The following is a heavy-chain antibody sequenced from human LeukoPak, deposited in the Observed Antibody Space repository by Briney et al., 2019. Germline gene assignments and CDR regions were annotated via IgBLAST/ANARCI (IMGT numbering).Heavy chain of an antibody. D-gene: IGHD1-26*01. J-gene: IGHJ4*02. V-gene: IGHV3-74*01. CDR3: AISPRGVVGAD. CDR1: GFTFSSYW. CDR2: INSDGSST. Sequence: PGGSLRLSCAASGFTFSSYWMHWVRQAPGKGLVWVSRINSDGSSTSYADSVKGRFTISRDNAKNTLYLQMNSLRAEDTAVYYCAISPRGVVGADWGQGTLVTVSS.